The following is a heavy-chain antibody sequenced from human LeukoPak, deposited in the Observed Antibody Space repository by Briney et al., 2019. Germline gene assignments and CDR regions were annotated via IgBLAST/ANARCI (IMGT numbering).Heavy chain of an antibody. Sequence: GGSLRLSCAASGFTFSSYAMSWVRQAPGKGLEWVSAISGTGSSAYSADSVKGRFTISRDNSKNMLYLQMNSLRAEDTAVYYCAKRASGSGTSLYYFDYWGQGTLVTVSS. D-gene: IGHD3-10*01. CDR1: GFTFSSYA. V-gene: IGHV3-23*01. CDR2: ISGTGSSA. CDR3: AKRASGSGTSLYYFDY. J-gene: IGHJ4*02.